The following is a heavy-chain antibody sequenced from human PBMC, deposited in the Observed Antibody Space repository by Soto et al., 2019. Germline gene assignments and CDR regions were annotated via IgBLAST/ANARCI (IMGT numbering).Heavy chain of an antibody. J-gene: IGHJ4*02. CDR2: IKQDGSEK. V-gene: IGHV3-7*03. D-gene: IGHD1-26*01. Sequence: GGSLRLSCAASGFTFSSYWMSWVRQAPGKGLEWVANIKQDGSEKYYVDSVKGRFTISRDNAKNSLYLQMNSLRAEDTAVYYCAREGLHSPLRIVGATPFDYWGQGTLVTVSS. CDR1: GFTFSSYW. CDR3: AREGLHSPLRIVGATPFDY.